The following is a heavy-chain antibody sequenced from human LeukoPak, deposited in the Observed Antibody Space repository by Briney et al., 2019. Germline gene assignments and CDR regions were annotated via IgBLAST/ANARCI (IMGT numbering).Heavy chain of an antibody. D-gene: IGHD2-15*01. CDR3: ARDRGSCGFYYFDY. CDR2: ISYNGSNE. Sequence: PGGSLRLSCAPSVYTFRIYAMHCARQAPGKGLEWVAGISYNGSNEYYSDSVKGRFTITGDNSKNTVFLQMNNKRAEGSRVARRARDRGSCGFYYFDYWGQGTLVTVSS. J-gene: IGHJ4*02. CDR1: VYTFRIYA. V-gene: IGHV3-30-3*01.